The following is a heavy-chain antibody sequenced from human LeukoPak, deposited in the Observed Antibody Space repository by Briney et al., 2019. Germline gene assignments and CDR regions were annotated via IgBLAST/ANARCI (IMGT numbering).Heavy chain of an antibody. CDR3: TGDFVF. CDR2: INQDGSVK. D-gene: IGHD3-3*01. CDR1: GFTFSSYS. Sequence: GGSLRLSCAASGFTFSSYSVNWVRQAPGKGLEWVGNINQDGSVKHYVDSVRGRFTISRDNARNSVYLQMSALRVEDTAVYYCTGDFVFWGQGSLVTASS. J-gene: IGHJ4*02. V-gene: IGHV3-7*01.